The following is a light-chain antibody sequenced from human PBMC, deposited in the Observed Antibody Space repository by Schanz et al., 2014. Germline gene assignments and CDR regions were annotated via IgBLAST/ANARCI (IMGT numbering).Light chain of an antibody. CDR3: SSHTSSNSLV. Sequence: QSALAQPASVSGSPGQSITISCTGTSSDVGNYRLVSWYQQHPGKAPKLIISEDTERPSGVSHRFSGSKSANTASLTISGLQAEDEADYYCSSHTSSNSLVFGGGTKLTVL. J-gene: IGLJ3*02. CDR1: SSDVGNYRL. CDR2: EDT. V-gene: IGLV2-14*02.